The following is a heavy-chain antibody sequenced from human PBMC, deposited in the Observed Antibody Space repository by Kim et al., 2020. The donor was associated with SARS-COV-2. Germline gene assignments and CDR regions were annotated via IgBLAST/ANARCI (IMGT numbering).Heavy chain of an antibody. J-gene: IGHJ6*02. V-gene: IGHV3-53*01. D-gene: IGHD6-19*01. CDR2: IYSGGST. CDR3: ARDGIPGIAVAGQDYYYGMYV. CDR1: GFTVSSNY. Sequence: GGSLRLSCAASGFTVSSNYMSWVRQAPGKGLEWVSVIYSGGSTYYADSVKGRFTISRDNSKNTLYLQMNSLRAEDTAVYYCARDGIPGIAVAGQDYYYGMYVWGQGTTVTVSS.